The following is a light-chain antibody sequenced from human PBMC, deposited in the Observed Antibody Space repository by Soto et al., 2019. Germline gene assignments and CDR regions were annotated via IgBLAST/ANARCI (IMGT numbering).Light chain of an antibody. CDR2: KAS. CDR3: QQYNSYSWT. Sequence: DIQMTQSPSTLSAFVGDRVTITCRASQSISSWLAWYQQKPGKAPKLLIYKASSLESGVPSRFSGGGSGTEFTLTISSLQPDDFATYYCQQYNSYSWTFGQRTKVEIK. CDR1: QSISSW. J-gene: IGKJ1*01. V-gene: IGKV1-5*03.